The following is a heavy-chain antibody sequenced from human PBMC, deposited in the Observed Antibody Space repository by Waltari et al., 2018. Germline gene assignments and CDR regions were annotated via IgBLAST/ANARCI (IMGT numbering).Heavy chain of an antibody. CDR1: GGTFTSYA. J-gene: IGHJ6*03. CDR2: ILPIFGTA. V-gene: IGHV1-69*13. D-gene: IGHD3-10*01. CDR3: ARGHRGAAKGWYYYYYMDV. Sequence: QVQRVQSGAEVKKPGSSVKVSCKASGGTFTSYAISGVRQAPGQGLEWMGRILPIFGTANYAQKFQGRVTITADQSTSTAYMELSSLRSEDTAVYYCARGHRGAAKGWYYYYYMDVWGQGTTVTISS.